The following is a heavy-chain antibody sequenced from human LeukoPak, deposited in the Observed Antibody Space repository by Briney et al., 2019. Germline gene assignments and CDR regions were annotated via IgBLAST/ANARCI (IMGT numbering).Heavy chain of an antibody. CDR1: GGTFSSYA. J-gene: IGHJ3*02. CDR2: IIPIFGTA. V-gene: IGHV1-69*06. Sequence: SVKVSCKASGGTFSSYAISWVRQAPGQGLEWMGGIIPIFGTANYAQKFQGRVTITADKSTSTAYMELSSLRSDDTAVYYCARDLRSSSDAFDIWGQGTMVTVSS. CDR3: ARDLRSSSDAFDI.